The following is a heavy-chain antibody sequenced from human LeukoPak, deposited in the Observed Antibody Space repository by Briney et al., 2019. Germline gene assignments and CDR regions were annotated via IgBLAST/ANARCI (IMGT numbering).Heavy chain of an antibody. V-gene: IGHV3-7*01. CDR2: IKQDGSEK. CDR1: GFTFSSYW. D-gene: IGHD3-22*01. Sequence: GGSLRLSCAASGFTFSSYWMSWVRQAPGKGLEWVANIKQDGSEKYYVDSVKGRFTISRDNAKNSLYLQMNSLRAEDTAVYYCAREYYDSSGLTYAFDIWGQGTMVTVSS. J-gene: IGHJ3*02. CDR3: AREYYDSSGLTYAFDI.